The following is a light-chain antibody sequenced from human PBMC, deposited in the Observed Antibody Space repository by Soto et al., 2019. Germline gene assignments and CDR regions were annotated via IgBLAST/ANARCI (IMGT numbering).Light chain of an antibody. CDR3: QHYGAAPIT. CDR2: GAS. V-gene: IGKV3-20*01. Sequence: ETVLTQSPGSLSLSPGDRATLSCRASQSVVYNVAWYPQIPGQPPKIIIFGASSRETGIADKFSGSGAGTEFTRTISRLEPEDVELYYCQHYGAAPITFGRGTRLEIK. J-gene: IGKJ5*01. CDR1: QSVVYN.